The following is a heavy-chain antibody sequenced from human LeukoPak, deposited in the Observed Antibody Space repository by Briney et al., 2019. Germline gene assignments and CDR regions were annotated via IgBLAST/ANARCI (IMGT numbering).Heavy chain of an antibody. CDR1: GGSISSGGYY. J-gene: IGHJ4*02. V-gene: IGHV4-39*07. D-gene: IGHD5-12*01. CDR3: ARVAQYSGYGTSDY. Sequence: SQTLSLTCTVSGGSISSGGYYWGWIRQPPGKGLQWIGHIYHGGNTYYNPSLKSRVTLSVDTSKNQISLKLGSVTAADTALYYCARVAQYSGYGTSDYWGQGTLVTVSS. CDR2: IYHGGNT.